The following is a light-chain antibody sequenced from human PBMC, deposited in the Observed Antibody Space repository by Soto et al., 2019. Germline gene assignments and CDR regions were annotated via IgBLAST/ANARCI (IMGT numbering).Light chain of an antibody. CDR1: SSDVGIYNY. J-gene: IGLJ1*01. V-gene: IGLV2-14*01. CDR3: SSYTTSSTRV. Sequence: QSALTQPESVSGSPGQSIAISCTGSSSDVGIYNYVSWYQQHPGKVPKIIIYEVSNRPSGVSNRSSGYKASNTASLTITGLQAEDEADYHCSSYTTSSTRVFGTGTKLTVL. CDR2: EVS.